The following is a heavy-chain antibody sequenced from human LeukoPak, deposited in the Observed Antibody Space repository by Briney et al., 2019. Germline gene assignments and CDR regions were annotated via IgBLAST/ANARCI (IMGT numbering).Heavy chain of an antibody. V-gene: IGHV4-59*08. CDR2: VYYTGST. CDR1: GGSVSSYY. J-gene: IGHJ4*02. Sequence: SETLSLTCSVSGGSVSSYYWSWIRQPPGKGLEWIGYVYYTGSTNYNPSLKSRVTMFEDKSKNQFSLRLSSVTVADTAVYYCARHFAYSSSSYFDCWGQGSLVTVSS. CDR3: ARHFAYSSSSYFDC. D-gene: IGHD6-6*01.